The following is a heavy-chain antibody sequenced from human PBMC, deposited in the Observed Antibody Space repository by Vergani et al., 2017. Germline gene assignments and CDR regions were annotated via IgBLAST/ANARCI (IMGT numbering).Heavy chain of an antibody. CDR1: GFTFSSYG. Sequence: QVQLVESGGGVVQPGRSLRLSCAASGFTFSSYGMHWVRQAPGKGLEWVAVISYDGSNKYYADSVKGRFTISRDNSKNTLYLQMNSLRAEDTAVYYCAKLTVVGAVNDYWCQGTLVTVSS. CDR3: AKLTVVGAVNDY. D-gene: IGHD1-26*01. J-gene: IGHJ4*02. CDR2: ISYDGSNK. V-gene: IGHV3-30*18.